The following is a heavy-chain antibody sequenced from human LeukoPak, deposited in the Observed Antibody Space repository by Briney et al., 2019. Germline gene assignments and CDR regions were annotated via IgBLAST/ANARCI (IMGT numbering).Heavy chain of an antibody. V-gene: IGHV1-69*13. CDR1: GGTFSSYA. CDR3: ARDLKDYYDSSGYYPGFGY. D-gene: IGHD3-22*01. CDR2: IIPIFGTA. Sequence: SVKVSCKASGGTFSSYAISWVRQAPGQGLEWMGGIIPIFGTANYAQKFQGRVTITADESTSTAYMELSSLRSEDTAVYYCARDLKDYYDSSGYYPGFGYWGQGTLVTVSS. J-gene: IGHJ4*02.